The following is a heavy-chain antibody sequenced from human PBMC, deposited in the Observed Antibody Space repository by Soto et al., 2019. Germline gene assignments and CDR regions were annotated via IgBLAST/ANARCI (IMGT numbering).Heavy chain of an antibody. CDR3: ARDSGLLAFDY. V-gene: IGHV3-30*04. Sequence: QVQLVQSGGGVVRPGGSLRLSCVASGFTFSRYTIHWVRQAPGKGLEWVALMSYDGSKKYYADSVKGRLTISRDSSKNTLLLEMDGLRHEDTALYYCARDSGLLAFDYWGQGSLVSVSA. D-gene: IGHD2-8*02. CDR2: MSYDGSKK. CDR1: GFTFSRYT. J-gene: IGHJ4*02.